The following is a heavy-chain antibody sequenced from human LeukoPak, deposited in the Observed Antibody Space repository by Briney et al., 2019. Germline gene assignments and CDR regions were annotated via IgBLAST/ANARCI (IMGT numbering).Heavy chain of an antibody. CDR1: SGSISSSNYY. CDR3: ARRPYNSWFDY. D-gene: IGHD1-14*01. CDR2: IFYSGST. J-gene: IGHJ4*02. Sequence: SETLSLTCTVSSGSISSSNYYWGWIRQPPGEGLEWIGTIFYSGSTYYNPSLKSRVTISVDTSKNQFSVKLGSVTAADTAVYYCARRPYNSWFDYWGQGTVVSVSS. V-gene: IGHV4-39*01.